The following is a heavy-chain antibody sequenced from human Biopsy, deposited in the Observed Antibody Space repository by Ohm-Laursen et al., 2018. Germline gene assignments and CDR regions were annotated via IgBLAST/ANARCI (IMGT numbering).Heavy chain of an antibody. D-gene: IGHD3/OR15-3a*01. V-gene: IGHV4-4*07. CDR2: IHTSGST. CDR3: ARGTGKYYVYGAFDI. CDR1: GASISAYY. Sequence: SETLSLTCTVSGASISAYYWSWIRQSAGQGLEWIGRIHTSGSTNHNLSLKSRVTMSVDTSKNQFSLKLRSVTAADTAVYYCARGTGKYYVYGAFDIWGQGTMVTVSS. J-gene: IGHJ3*02.